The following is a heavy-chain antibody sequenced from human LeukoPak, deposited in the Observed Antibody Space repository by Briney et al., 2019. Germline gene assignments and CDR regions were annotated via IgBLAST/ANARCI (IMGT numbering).Heavy chain of an antibody. D-gene: IGHD3-22*01. V-gene: IGHV3-33*08. CDR1: GFTFSAYT. J-gene: IGHJ4*02. CDR3: ARPLFNYDSSGLTY. CDR2: IWYDGSNK. Sequence: GGSLRLSCAASGFTFSAYTMNWVRQAPGKGLEWVALIWYDGSNKYYADSVKGRFTISRDNSKNTLYLQMNSLRAEDTALYYCARPLFNYDSSGLTYWGQGTLVTVSS.